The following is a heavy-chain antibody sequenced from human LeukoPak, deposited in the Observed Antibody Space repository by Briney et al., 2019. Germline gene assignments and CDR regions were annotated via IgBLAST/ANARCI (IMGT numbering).Heavy chain of an antibody. CDR2: FYHSGNT. CDR3: ARGESEWFGELSGYYFDY. D-gene: IGHD3-10*01. Sequence: SETLSLTCAVYGGSFSSHYWSWIRQPPGKGLEWIGEFYHSGNTNYTPSLKSRVSMSADASKNQFSLRLSSVTAADTAVYYCARGESEWFGELSGYYFDYWGQGTLVTVSS. CDR1: GGSFSSHY. V-gene: IGHV4-34*01. J-gene: IGHJ4*02.